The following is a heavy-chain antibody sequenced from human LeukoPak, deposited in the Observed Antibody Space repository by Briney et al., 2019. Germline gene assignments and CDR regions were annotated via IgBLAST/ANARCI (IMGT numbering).Heavy chain of an antibody. CDR1: GFTFSDYY. CDR2: INNRDSYT. J-gene: IGHJ4*02. Sequence: SGGSLRLSCAASGFTFSDYYMTWIRQAPGKGLEWVSYINNRDSYTNYADSVKGRFTISRDNAKNSLYLQMNSLRAEDTAVYYCTRVGSSGSVDYWGQGTLVTVSS. CDR3: TRVGSSGSVDY. D-gene: IGHD1-1*01. V-gene: IGHV3-11*06.